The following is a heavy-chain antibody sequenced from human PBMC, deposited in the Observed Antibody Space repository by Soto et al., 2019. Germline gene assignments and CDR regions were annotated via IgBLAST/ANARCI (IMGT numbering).Heavy chain of an antibody. CDR1: GGSFSGYY. Sequence: SETLSLTCAVYGGSFSGYYWSWIRQPPGKGLEWIGEINHSGSTNYNPSLKSRVTISVDTSKNQFSLKLSSVTAADTAVYYCARGRGYSSSSGVRSFDYWGQGTLVTVS. D-gene: IGHD6-6*01. V-gene: IGHV4-34*01. J-gene: IGHJ4*02. CDR3: ARGRGYSSSSGVRSFDY. CDR2: INHSGST.